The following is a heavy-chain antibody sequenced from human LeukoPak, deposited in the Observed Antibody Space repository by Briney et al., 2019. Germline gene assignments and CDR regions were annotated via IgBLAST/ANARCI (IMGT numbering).Heavy chain of an antibody. D-gene: IGHD5-12*01. CDR3: ARYGLPPANWFDP. V-gene: IGHV4-31*03. CDR2: IYYSGST. CDR1: GGSISSGGYY. Sequence: SETLSLTCTVSGGSISSGGYYWSWIRQHPGKGLEWIGYIYYSGSTYYNPSLKSRVTISVDTSKNQFSLKLSSVTAADTAVYYCARYGLPPANWFDPWGQGTLVPVSS. J-gene: IGHJ5*02.